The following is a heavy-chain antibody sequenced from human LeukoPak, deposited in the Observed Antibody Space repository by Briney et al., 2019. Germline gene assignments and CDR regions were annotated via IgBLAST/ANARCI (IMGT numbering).Heavy chain of an antibody. J-gene: IGHJ5*02. Sequence: SETLSLTCTVSGGSISSSSYYWGWIRQPPGKGLEWIGSIYYSGSTCYNPSLKSRVTISVDTSKNQFSLKLSSVTAEDTAVYYCAIVISHTYSSSFCRWFDPWGQGTLVTVSS. CDR1: GGSISSSSYY. V-gene: IGHV4-39*07. CDR3: AIVISHTYSSSFCRWFDP. D-gene: IGHD6-13*01. CDR2: IYYSGST.